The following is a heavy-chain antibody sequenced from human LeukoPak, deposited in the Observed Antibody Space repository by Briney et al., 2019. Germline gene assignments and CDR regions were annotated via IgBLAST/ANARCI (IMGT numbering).Heavy chain of an antibody. CDR2: INRSGST. D-gene: IGHD2-15*01. J-gene: IGHJ6*03. CDR3: ARFAAYYYYYYMDV. V-gene: IGHV4-34*01. Sequence: TSGTLSLTCAVYGGSFSGYYWSWIRQPPGKGLEWIGEINRSGSTNYNPSLKSRVTISVDTSKNQFSLKLSSVTAAGTAVYYCARFAAYYYYYYMDVWGKGTTVTVSS. CDR1: GGSFSGYY.